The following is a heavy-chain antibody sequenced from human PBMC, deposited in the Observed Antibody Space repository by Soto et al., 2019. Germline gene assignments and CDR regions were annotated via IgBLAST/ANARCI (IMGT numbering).Heavy chain of an antibody. J-gene: IGHJ4*02. V-gene: IGHV3-30-3*01. CDR2: ISYDGSNK. CDR1: GFTFSSYA. Sequence: PGGSLRLSCAASGFTFSSYAMHWVRQAPGKGLEWVAVISYDGSNKYYADSVKGRFTISRDNSKNTLYLQMNSLRAEDTAVYYCARDGGVAYFDYWGQGTLVTVS. D-gene: IGHD3-16*01. CDR3: ARDGGVAYFDY.